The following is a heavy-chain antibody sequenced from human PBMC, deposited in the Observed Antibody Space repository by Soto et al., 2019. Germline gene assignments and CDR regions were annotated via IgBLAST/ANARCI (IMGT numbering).Heavy chain of an antibody. Sequence: SVKVSCKASGGTFSSYAISWVRQAPGQGHEWMGGIIPIFGTANYAQKFQGRVTITADESTSTAYMELSSLRSEDTAVYYCARSRNTIFGVVMPYDSYYGMDVWGQGTTVTLSS. CDR1: GGTFSSYA. V-gene: IGHV1-69*13. J-gene: IGHJ6*02. CDR2: IIPIFGTA. D-gene: IGHD3-3*01. CDR3: ARSRNTIFGVVMPYDSYYGMDV.